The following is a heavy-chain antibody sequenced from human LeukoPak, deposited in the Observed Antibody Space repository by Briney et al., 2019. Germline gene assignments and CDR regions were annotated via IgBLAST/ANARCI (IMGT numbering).Heavy chain of an antibody. J-gene: IGHJ4*02. V-gene: IGHV4-34*01. D-gene: IGHD4-17*01. Sequence: PSETLSLTCAVYGGSFTAYYWSWIRQPPGKGLEWIGEINHSGSTNYNPSLKSRVTISLDTSKNQFSLKLTSVTAADTAVYYCARNYGDYGIVDYWGQGTLVTVSS. CDR2: INHSGST. CDR1: GGSFTAYY. CDR3: ARNYGDYGIVDY.